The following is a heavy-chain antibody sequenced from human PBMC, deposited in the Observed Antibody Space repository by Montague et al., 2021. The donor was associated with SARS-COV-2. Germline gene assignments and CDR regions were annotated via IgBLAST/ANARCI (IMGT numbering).Heavy chain of an antibody. CDR2: IYYSGST. V-gene: IGHV4-39*01. D-gene: IGHD3-22*01. CDR3: ASYYYDSSGYYSPWYFDL. Sequence: SETLSLTRTVSGGSISSSSYYWGWIRQPPGKGLEWIGSIYYSGSTYYNPFVKSRVTIPVDTSENQFSLKLSSVTAADTAVYYCASYYYDSSGYYSPWYFDLWGRGTLVTVSS. CDR1: GGSISSSSYY. J-gene: IGHJ2*01.